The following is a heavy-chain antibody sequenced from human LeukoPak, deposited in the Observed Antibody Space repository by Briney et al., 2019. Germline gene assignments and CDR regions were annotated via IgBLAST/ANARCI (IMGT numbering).Heavy chain of an antibody. Sequence: GASVKASCKPSGYTFTGYYMHWVRQAPGQGLEWMGWINPNSGGTNYAQNFQGRVTMTRDASISTAYMELSRRRSDDTAVYYCARDPPGAYYDFWSGYLLDYWGQGTLVTVSS. D-gene: IGHD3-3*01. CDR1: GYTFTGYY. CDR3: ARDPPGAYYDFWSGYLLDY. J-gene: IGHJ4*02. V-gene: IGHV1-2*02. CDR2: INPNSGGT.